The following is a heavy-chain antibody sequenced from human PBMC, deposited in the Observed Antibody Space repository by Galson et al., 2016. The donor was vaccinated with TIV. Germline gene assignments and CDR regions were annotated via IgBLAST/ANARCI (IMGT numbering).Heavy chain of an antibody. CDR1: GDSLYTYY. J-gene: IGHJ4*02. D-gene: IGHD1-14*01. V-gene: IGHV4-59*01. CDR2: AHDIGTS. Sequence: LSLTCTLSGDSLYTYYWSWFRQPPGRGLEWIGDAHDIGTSNKNPSLECRVTISLDVSNNQLSLRLTSVTAGDTAVYFCARAPGRAPDYWGQGTPVIVSS. CDR3: ARAPGRAPDY.